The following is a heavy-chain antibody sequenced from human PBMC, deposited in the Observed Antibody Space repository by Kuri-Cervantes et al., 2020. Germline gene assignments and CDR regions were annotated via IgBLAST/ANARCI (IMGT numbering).Heavy chain of an antibody. Sequence: SQTLSLTCAVYGGSFSGYHWSWIRQPPGKGLEWIGNIYYSGSTYYNPSLKSRVTISVDTSKNQFSLKLSSVTAADTAVYYCARQGGESYYYYMDIWGKGTTVTVSS. D-gene: IGHD3-16*01. V-gene: IGHV4-34*01. CDR2: IYYSGST. CDR1: GGSFSGYH. CDR3: ARQGGESYYYYMDI. J-gene: IGHJ6*03.